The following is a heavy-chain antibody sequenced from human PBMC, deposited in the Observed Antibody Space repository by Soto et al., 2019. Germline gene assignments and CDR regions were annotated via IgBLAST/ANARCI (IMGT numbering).Heavy chain of an antibody. CDR1: GYTFTGYY. V-gene: IGHV1-2*02. CDR3: ARAKGGFGETSDY. CDR2: INPNSGGT. D-gene: IGHD3-10*01. J-gene: IGHJ4*02. Sequence: QVQLVQSGAEVKKSGASVKVSCKASGYTFTGYYMHWVRKAPGQGLEWMGWINPNSGGTNYAQKFQGRVTMTRHTYISTADMEMSRLRSDDTAVYYCARAKGGFGETSDYWGQGTLVTVSS.